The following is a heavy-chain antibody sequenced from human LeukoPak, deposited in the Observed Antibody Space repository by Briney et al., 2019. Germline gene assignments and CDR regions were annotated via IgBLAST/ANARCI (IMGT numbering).Heavy chain of an antibody. J-gene: IGHJ4*02. V-gene: IGHV4-59*01. CDR3: AGGRVAYPAYYFDC. CDR1: GDSITNYF. D-gene: IGHD2-2*01. CDR2: IYYTGNT. Sequence: PSETLSLTCTVSGDSITNYFWSWLRQPPGKGLEGIGYIYYTGNTNYKPSLKSRVTISVDTSTNKFSLEPRYVHAADTAAYYVAGGRVAYPAYYFDCWGRGTLVTVSS.